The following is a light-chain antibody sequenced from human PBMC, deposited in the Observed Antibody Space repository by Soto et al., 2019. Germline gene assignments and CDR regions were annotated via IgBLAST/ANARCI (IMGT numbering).Light chain of an antibody. V-gene: IGKV4-1*01. CDR1: QSVLYSGNNKNY. CDR2: WAS. Sequence: DIVMTQSPESLAVSLGERATINCKSSQSVLYSGNNKNYLNWYQQKPGHHPKLLISWASTRESGVPDRFSGSGSRTEFTLTISSLQAEDVALYYCQQYYSSPYTFGQGTKLEI. J-gene: IGKJ2*01. CDR3: QQYYSSPYT.